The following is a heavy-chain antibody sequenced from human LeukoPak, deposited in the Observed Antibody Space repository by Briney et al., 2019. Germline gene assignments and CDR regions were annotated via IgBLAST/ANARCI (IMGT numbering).Heavy chain of an antibody. CDR3: ARGGYSYGCNY. Sequence: SETLSLTCTVSGGSISSYYWSWIRQPPGKGLEWIGYIYYSGSTNYNPSLKRRVTISVDTSKNQFSLKLSSVTAADTAVYYCARGGYSYGCNYWGQGTLVTVSS. V-gene: IGHV4-59*01. CDR1: GGSISSYY. CDR2: IYYSGST. D-gene: IGHD5-18*01. J-gene: IGHJ4*02.